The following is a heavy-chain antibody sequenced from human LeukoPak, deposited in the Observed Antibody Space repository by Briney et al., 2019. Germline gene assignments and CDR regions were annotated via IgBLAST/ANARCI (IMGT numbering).Heavy chain of an antibody. V-gene: IGHV3-53*01. D-gene: IGHD3-10*02. J-gene: IGHJ4*02. CDR2: IYSGGTT. CDR1: GFTVSSNY. CDR3: ARDPFNVRGVINRAFDY. Sequence: GGSLRLSCAASGFTVSSNYMNWVRQAPGKGLEWVSIIYSGGTTYYADSVKGRFTISRDNSKNTLYLQMNSLRAEDTAVYYCARDPFNVRGVINRAFDYWGQGTLVTVSS.